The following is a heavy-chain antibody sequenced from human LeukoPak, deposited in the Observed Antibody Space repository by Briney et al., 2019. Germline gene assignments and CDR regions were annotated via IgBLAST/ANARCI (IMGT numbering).Heavy chain of an antibody. CDR3: ARERNYYGSAPFDP. Sequence: ASVKVSCKASGYTFTGYYMHWVRQAPGQGLEWMGWINPNSGGTNYAQKFQGRVTMTRDTSTCTVCMELSSLRSEDTAVYYCARERNYYGSAPFDPWGQGTLVTVSS. CDR2: INPNSGGT. D-gene: IGHD3-10*01. CDR1: GYTFTGYY. V-gene: IGHV1-2*02. J-gene: IGHJ5*02.